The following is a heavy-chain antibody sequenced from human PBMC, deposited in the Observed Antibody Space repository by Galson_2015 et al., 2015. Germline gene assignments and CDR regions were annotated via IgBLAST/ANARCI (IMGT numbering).Heavy chain of an antibody. V-gene: IGHV1-69*01. Sequence: CKASGGTFSSYAISWVRQAPGQGLEWMGGIIPIFGTANYAQKFQGRVTITADESTSTAYMELSSLRSEDTTVYYCARAVVYSSSPYYFDYWGQGTLVTVSS. CDR2: IIPIFGTA. CDR3: ARAVVYSSSPYYFDY. D-gene: IGHD6-13*01. J-gene: IGHJ4*02. CDR1: GGTFSSYA.